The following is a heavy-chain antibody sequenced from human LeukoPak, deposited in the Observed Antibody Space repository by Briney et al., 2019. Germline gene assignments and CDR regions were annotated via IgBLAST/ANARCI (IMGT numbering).Heavy chain of an antibody. J-gene: IGHJ3*02. D-gene: IGHD6-19*01. V-gene: IGHV4-59*01. CDR1: GGSISSYY. CDR3: ARCIAVAGNAFDI. CDR2: IYYSGSA. Sequence: SETLSLTCTVSGGSISSYYWSWIRQPPGKGLEWIGYIYYSGSANYNPSLKSRVTISVDTSKNQFSLKLSSVTAADTAMYYCARCIAVAGNAFDIWGQGTMVTVSS.